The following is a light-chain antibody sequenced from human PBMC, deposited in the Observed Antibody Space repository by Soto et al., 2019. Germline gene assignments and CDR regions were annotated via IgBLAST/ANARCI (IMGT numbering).Light chain of an antibody. J-gene: IGKJ3*01. V-gene: IGKV1-9*01. CDR2: GAS. Sequence: IQLTQSPSSLSASVGDRVTISCRASQGIANFLAWYQQKPGKAPKLLIYGASTLQSGVPSRFSGSGSGTDFTLTISSLQPEDFATYYCHQLNSFPITFGPGTKVDIK. CDR3: HQLNSFPIT. CDR1: QGIANF.